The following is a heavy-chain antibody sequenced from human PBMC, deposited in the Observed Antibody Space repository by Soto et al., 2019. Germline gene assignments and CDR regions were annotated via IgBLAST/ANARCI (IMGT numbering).Heavy chain of an antibody. CDR1: GYTFTNYG. Sequence: ASVKVSCKASGYTFTNYGFSWVRQAPGQGLEWMGWISGYNGNTKYAEKFQGRVTMTTDTSISTAYMELSRLRSDDTAVYYRARGGSPWFGELSAYYYGMDVWGQGTTVTVSS. D-gene: IGHD3-10*01. V-gene: IGHV1-18*01. CDR2: ISGYNGNT. CDR3: ARGGSPWFGELSAYYYGMDV. J-gene: IGHJ6*02.